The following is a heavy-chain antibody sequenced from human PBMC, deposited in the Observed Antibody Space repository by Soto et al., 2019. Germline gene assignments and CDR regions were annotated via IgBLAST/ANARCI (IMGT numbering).Heavy chain of an antibody. CDR2: IYHSGSP. CDR3: AREDFGSCSSTTCLNGFDP. V-gene: IGHV4-59*01. D-gene: IGHD2-2*01. CDR1: GASITSYY. Sequence: QVLLQESGPGLVKPSATLSLTCSVSGASITSYYWSWIRQPPGKGLEWIGYIYHSGSPSYNPSLKGRVAISVDTSKNQLSLRLVSVSAADTAIYFCAREDFGSCSSTTCLNGFDPWGQGTLVTVSS. J-gene: IGHJ5*02.